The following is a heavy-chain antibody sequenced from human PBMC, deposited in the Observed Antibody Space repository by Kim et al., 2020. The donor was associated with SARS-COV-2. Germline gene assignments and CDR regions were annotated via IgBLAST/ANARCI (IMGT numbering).Heavy chain of an antibody. D-gene: IGHD2-2*01. V-gene: IGHV3-48*02. Sequence: GGSLRLSCAASGFTFSSYSMNWVRQAPGKGLEWVSYISSSSSTIYYADSVKGRFTISRDNAKNSLYLQMNSLRDEDTAVYYCARDVGGYCSSTSCYEVYWYFDLWGRGTPVTVSS. CDR1: GFTFSSYS. J-gene: IGHJ2*01. CDR2: ISSSSSTI. CDR3: ARDVGGYCSSTSCYEVYWYFDL.